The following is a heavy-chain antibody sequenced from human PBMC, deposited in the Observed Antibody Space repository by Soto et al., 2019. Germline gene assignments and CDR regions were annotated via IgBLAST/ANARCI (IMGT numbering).Heavy chain of an antibody. Sequence: SVKVSCKASGGTFSSYAISWVRQAPGQGLEWMGGIIPIFGTANYAQKFQGRVTITADESTSTAYMELSSLRSEDTAVYYCARDANRGSAAMKTYWGLGTLVTVSS. CDR2: IIPIFGTA. J-gene: IGHJ4*02. V-gene: IGHV1-69*13. CDR1: GGTFSSYA. CDR3: ARDANRGSAAMKTY.